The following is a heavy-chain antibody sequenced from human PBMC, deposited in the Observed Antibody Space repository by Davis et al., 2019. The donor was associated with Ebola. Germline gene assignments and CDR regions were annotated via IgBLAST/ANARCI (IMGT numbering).Heavy chain of an antibody. V-gene: IGHV1-69*02. J-gene: IGHJ3*02. CDR2: IIPILGIA. CDR1: GYTFTRYY. D-gene: IGHD5-18*01. Sequence: AASVKVSCKASGYTFTRYYMHWVRQAPGQGLEWMGRIIPILGIANYAQKFQGRVTITADKSTSTAYMELSSLRSEDTAVYYCAKDTALDAFDIWGQGTMVTVSS. CDR3: AKDTALDAFDI.